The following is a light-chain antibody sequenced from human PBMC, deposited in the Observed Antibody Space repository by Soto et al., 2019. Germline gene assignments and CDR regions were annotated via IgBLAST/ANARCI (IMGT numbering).Light chain of an antibody. CDR3: SSHTHSNTYVV. CDR2: DVS. CDR1: SSDVDYSS. Sequence: QSALTQPASVSGSPRQSITISCTGTSSDVDYSSVSWYQQHPGKAPKLLIYDVSNRPSGVSNRFSGSKSGNTASLTISGLQAEDEAEYYCSSHTHSNTYVVFGGGTKLTVL. V-gene: IGLV2-14*01. J-gene: IGLJ2*01.